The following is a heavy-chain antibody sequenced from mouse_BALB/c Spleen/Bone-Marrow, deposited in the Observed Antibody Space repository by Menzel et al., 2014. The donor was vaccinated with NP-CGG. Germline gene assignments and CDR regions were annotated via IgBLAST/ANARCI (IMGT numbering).Heavy chain of an antibody. V-gene: IGHV5-17*02. D-gene: IGHD2-4*01. Sequence: EVQLVESGGGLVQPGGSRKLSCAASGFTFSSFGMHWVRQAPEKGLEWVAYISNGSSTIYYADTVKGRFTISRDNPKNTLFLQMTSLRSEDTAMYYCARKGAMITHYYAMDYWGQGTSVTASS. CDR3: ARKGAMITHYYAMDY. J-gene: IGHJ4*01. CDR2: ISNGSSTI. CDR1: GFTFSSFG.